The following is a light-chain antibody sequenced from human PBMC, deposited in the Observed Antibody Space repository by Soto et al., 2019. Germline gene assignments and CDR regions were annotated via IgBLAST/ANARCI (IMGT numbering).Light chain of an antibody. Sequence: EIVLTQSRGILSLSPGERATLACRASQSVTSSYLAWYQQKPGQAPRLLIYGASNRATGIPDRFSGSGSGTDFSLTISRLEPEDFAVYYCQHYGSSPPFTFGPGNKEDI. V-gene: IGKV3-20*01. CDR1: QSVTSSY. J-gene: IGKJ3*01. CDR2: GAS. CDR3: QHYGSSPPFT.